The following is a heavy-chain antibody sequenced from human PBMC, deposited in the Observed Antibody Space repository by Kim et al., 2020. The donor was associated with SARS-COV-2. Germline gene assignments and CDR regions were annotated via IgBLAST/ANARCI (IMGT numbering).Heavy chain of an antibody. J-gene: IGHJ4*02. V-gene: IGHV3-9*01. CDR3: AKDHGSSDYDILAG. Sequence: DSVKGRFTISRDNAKNSLYLQMNSLRAEDTALYYCAKDHGSSDYDILAGWGQGTLVTVSS. D-gene: IGHD3-9*01.